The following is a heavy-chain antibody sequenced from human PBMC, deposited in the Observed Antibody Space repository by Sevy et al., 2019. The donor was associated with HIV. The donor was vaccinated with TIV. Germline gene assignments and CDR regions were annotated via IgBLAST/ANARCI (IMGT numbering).Heavy chain of an antibody. CDR3: AKGGCNWNYVALDY. CDR1: GFTFSGYG. Sequence: GGSLRLSCAASGFTFSGYGMHWVRQAPGKGLEWVAVISSDGSNEYYADSVKGRFTISRDNSKNTLYLQMNSLRAEDTAVYYCAKGGCNWNYVALDYWGQGTLVTVSS. D-gene: IGHD1-7*01. V-gene: IGHV3-30*18. J-gene: IGHJ4*02. CDR2: ISSDGSNE.